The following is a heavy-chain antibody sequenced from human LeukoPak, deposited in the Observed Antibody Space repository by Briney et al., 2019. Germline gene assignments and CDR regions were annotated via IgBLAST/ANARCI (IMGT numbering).Heavy chain of an antibody. D-gene: IGHD2-2*01. V-gene: IGHV3-49*04. Sequence: PWRSLRLSCAASGXTFGGYAMSWVRQAPGKGLEWVVVIRSKLHGGTTDYAASVKGRFTNSRDDSKSIAYLQMNSLKTEDTAVYYCTRWVRYCSSSSCPYYYYGMDVWGQGTTVTVSS. CDR3: TRWVRYCSSSSCPYYYYGMDV. CDR2: IRSKLHGGTT. CDR1: GXTFGGYA. J-gene: IGHJ6*02.